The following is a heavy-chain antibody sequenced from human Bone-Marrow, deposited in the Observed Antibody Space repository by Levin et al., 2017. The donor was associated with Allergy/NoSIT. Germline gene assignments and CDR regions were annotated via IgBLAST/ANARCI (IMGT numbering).Heavy chain of an antibody. V-gene: IGHV3-23*01. Sequence: LSLTCAASGFPFSSSAMSWVRQAPGKGLEWVSAISGSGGSTYYADSVKGRFTISRDNSKNTLYLQMNSLRAEDTAVYYCALDSSGGYWGQGTLVTVSS. D-gene: IGHD3-22*01. CDR3: ALDSSGGY. CDR2: ISGSGGST. CDR1: GFPFSSSA. J-gene: IGHJ4*02.